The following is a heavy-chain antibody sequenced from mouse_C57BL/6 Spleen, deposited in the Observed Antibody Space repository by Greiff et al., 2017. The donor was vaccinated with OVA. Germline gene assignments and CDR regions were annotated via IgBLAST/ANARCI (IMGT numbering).Heavy chain of an antibody. D-gene: IGHD4-1*01. CDR2: INPNNGGT. CDR3: ARRWDVFDY. V-gene: IGHV1-26*01. J-gene: IGHJ2*01. Sequence: EVQLQQSGPELVKPGASVTISCTVSGYSFTDYYMNWVKQSHGQSLEWIGDINPNNGGTSYNQKFKGKATLTVDKSSSTSYMELRSLTSEDSAIYYCARRWDVFDYWGQGTTLTVSS. CDR1: GYSFTDYY.